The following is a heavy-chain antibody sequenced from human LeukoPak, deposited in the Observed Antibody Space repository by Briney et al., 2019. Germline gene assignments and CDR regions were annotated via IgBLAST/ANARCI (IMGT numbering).Heavy chain of an antibody. V-gene: IGHV3-21*01. Sequence: GGSLGLSCAASGFTFSSSSMNWVRQAPGKGLEWVPSVSSSSSYIYYADSVKGRFTISRDNAKNSLYLQMNSLRAEDTAVYYCARGEGLQYGDPIDYWGQGTLVTVSS. CDR1: GFTFSSSS. CDR2: VSSSSSYI. CDR3: ARGEGLQYGDPIDY. D-gene: IGHD4-17*01. J-gene: IGHJ4*02.